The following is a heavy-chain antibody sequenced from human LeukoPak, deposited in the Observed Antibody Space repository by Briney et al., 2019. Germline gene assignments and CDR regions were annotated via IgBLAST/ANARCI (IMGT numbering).Heavy chain of an antibody. CDR3: VRGLVVAATPPYSYYGMDV. J-gene: IGHJ6*04. V-gene: IGHV3-48*03. D-gene: IGHD2-15*01. Sequence: GGSLRLSCAAPGFSFSTYEMNWVRQAPGKGLEWLSYISSSGSAIYSADSVKGRFTISRDNAKNSLYLQMNSLRAEDTAVYYCVRGLVVAATPPYSYYGMDVWGKGTTVTVSS. CDR1: GFSFSTYE. CDR2: ISSSGSAI.